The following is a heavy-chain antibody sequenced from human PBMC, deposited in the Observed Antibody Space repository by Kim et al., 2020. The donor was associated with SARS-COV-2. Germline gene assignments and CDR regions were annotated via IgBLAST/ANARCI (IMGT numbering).Heavy chain of an antibody. CDR1: GGSISSSNW. V-gene: IGHV4-4*02. Sequence: SETLSLTCAVSGGSISSSNWWSWVRQPPGKGLEWIGEIYHSGSTNYNPSLKSRVTISVDKSKNQFSLKLSSVTAADTAVYYCARDLGYGDSYYYYGMDVWGQGTTVTVSS. CDR2: IYHSGST. CDR3: ARDLGYGDSYYYYGMDV. J-gene: IGHJ6*02. D-gene: IGHD4-17*01.